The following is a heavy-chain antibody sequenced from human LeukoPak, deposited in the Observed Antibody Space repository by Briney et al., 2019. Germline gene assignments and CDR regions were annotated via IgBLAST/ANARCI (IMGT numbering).Heavy chain of an antibody. V-gene: IGHV4-61*02. Sequence: SQTLSLTCTVSGGSISSGSYYWSWIRQPAGKGLEWIGRIYTSGSTNYNPSLKSRVTISVDTSKNQFSLKLGSVTAADTAVYYCARELRANWFDPWGQGTLVTVSS. CDR1: GGSISSGSYY. J-gene: IGHJ5*02. D-gene: IGHD4-17*01. CDR3: ARELRANWFDP. CDR2: IYTSGST.